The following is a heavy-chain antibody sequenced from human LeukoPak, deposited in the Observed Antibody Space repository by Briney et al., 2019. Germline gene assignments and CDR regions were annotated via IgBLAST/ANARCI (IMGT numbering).Heavy chain of an antibody. D-gene: IGHD2-2*03. CDR2: ISTSGSTI. J-gene: IGHJ5*02. Sequence: PGGSLRLSCAASGFTFSSYEMNWVRQTPGKGLEWVSYISTSGSTIYYADTVKGRFTISRDNAKNSLYLQMNSLRAEDTAVYYCARGTGYCLDPWGQGTLVTVSS. CDR3: ARGTGYCLDP. V-gene: IGHV3-48*03. CDR1: GFTFSSYE.